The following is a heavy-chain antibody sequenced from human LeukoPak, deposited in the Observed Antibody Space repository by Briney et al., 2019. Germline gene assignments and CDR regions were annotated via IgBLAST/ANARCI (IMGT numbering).Heavy chain of an antibody. J-gene: IGHJ4*02. CDR3: ARGGPRNYYYGSGSAEYFDY. Sequence: SETLSLTCTVSGGSISSYYWSWIRQPAGKGLEWIGRIYTSGSTNYNPSLKSRVTMSVDTSKNQFSLKLSSVTAADTAVYYCARGGPRNYYYGSGSAEYFDYWGQGTLVTVSS. CDR2: IYTSGST. V-gene: IGHV4-4*07. CDR1: GGSISSYY. D-gene: IGHD3-10*01.